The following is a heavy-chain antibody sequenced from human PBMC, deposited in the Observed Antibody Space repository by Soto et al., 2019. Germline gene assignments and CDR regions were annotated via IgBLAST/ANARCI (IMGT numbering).Heavy chain of an antibody. V-gene: IGHV1-18*01. J-gene: IGHJ4*01. CDR1: GYPFTTYG. CDR3: TRENAAAASPTLDY. Sequence: ASVKVSCKASGYPFTTYGINWVRQAPGQGLEWMGWISVSNGYTNYAQNLQGRVTMTADTSTNVAYMELRSQRSDDTAVYYCTRENAAAASPTLDYRGHGTLVTVPQ. D-gene: IGHD6-13*01. CDR2: ISVSNGYT.